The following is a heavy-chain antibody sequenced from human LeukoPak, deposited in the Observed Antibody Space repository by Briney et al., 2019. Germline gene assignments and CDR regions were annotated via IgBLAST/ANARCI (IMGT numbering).Heavy chain of an antibody. J-gene: IGHJ4*02. D-gene: IGHD4-17*01. Sequence: GGSPRLSCAASGFTFISYSMNWVRQAPGKGLEWVANIKQDGSEKYHVVSVKGRFTISRDNAKNSLYLQMNSLRAEDTAVYYCARLPLATARYYFDYWGQGTLVTVSS. V-gene: IGHV3-7*01. CDR1: GFTFISYS. CDR3: ARLPLATARYYFDY. CDR2: IKQDGSEK.